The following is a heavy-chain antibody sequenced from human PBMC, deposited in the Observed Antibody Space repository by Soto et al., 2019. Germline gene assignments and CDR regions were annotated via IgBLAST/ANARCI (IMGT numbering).Heavy chain of an antibody. CDR2: ISAYNGNT. Sequence: ASVKVSCKASGYTFTSYGISWVRQAPGQGLEWMGWISAYNGNTNYAQKLQGRVTMPTDTSTSTAYMELRSLRSDDTAVYYCARNIVVVVAATEVNYYYYMDVWGKGTTVTVSS. V-gene: IGHV1-18*01. CDR3: ARNIVVVVAATEVNYYYYMDV. D-gene: IGHD2-15*01. J-gene: IGHJ6*03. CDR1: GYTFTSYG.